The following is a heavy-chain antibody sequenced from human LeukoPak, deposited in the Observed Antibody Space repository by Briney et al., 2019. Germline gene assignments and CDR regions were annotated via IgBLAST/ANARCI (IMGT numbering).Heavy chain of an antibody. CDR1: GGTLSSYA. Sequence: ASVKVSCKASGGTLSSYAISWVRQAPGQGLEWMGGIIPIFGTANYAQKFQGRVTITTDESTSTAYMELSSLRSEDTAVYYCARVWNYGNWFDPWGQGTLVTVSS. V-gene: IGHV1-69*05. CDR2: IIPIFGTA. CDR3: ARVWNYGNWFDP. D-gene: IGHD1-7*01. J-gene: IGHJ5*02.